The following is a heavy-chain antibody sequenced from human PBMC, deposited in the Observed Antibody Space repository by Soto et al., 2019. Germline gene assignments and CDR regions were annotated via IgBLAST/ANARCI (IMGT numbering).Heavy chain of an antibody. CDR1: GYTFTGYY. CDR2: INPQTGGT. Sequence: QVQLVQSGAEVTTPGASVRVSCKASGYTFTGYYIHWVREAPGQGLEWMGWINPQTGGTSYAQKFQGRVTLSRDTSINTAYLELSRLRFDDAAVYFCARERYQVISDGMDVWGQGTTVTVSS. CDR3: ARERYQVISDGMDV. D-gene: IGHD2-2*01. J-gene: IGHJ6*02. V-gene: IGHV1-2*02.